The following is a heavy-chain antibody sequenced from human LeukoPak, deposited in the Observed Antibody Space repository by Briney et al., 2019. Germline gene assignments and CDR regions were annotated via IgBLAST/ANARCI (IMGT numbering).Heavy chain of an antibody. Sequence: SQTLSLTCAISGESVSSNSATWNWTRQSPSRGLEWLGRTYYRSTWYNDYAVSVRGRITVNPDTSKNQFSLHLNSVTPEDTAVYYCARRLTQYNCFDPWGQGILVTVSS. V-gene: IGHV6-1*01. CDR3: ARRLTQYNCFDP. CDR1: GESVSSNSAT. CDR2: TYYRSTWYN. J-gene: IGHJ5*02. D-gene: IGHD2-21*02.